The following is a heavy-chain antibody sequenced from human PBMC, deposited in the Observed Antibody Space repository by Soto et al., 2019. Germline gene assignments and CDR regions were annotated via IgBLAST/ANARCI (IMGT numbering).Heavy chain of an antibody. Sequence: PGGSLRLSCVASGFTFSIYAMSWVRQAPGKGLEWVSRISSSDSTTYYADSVKGRFTISRDNSKNTLYLQMSSLRADDTAVYYCAKGFRSGGACYFDHWGQGTLVTVSS. V-gene: IGHV3-23*01. D-gene: IGHD2-21*01. CDR3: AKGFRSGGACYFDH. CDR2: ISSSDSTT. J-gene: IGHJ4*02. CDR1: GFTFSIYA.